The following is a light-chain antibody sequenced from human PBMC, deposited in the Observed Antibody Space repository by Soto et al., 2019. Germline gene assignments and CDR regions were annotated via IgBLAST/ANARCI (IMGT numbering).Light chain of an antibody. CDR3: LQTFSTLSWT. J-gene: IGKJ1*01. Sequence: DIQMTQSPSSLTASVGDRVTITCRASQSISSYLNWYQHKPGKAPKLLIYAASSLQSGVPSRFSGSGSGTDFTLTISTLQPDDFATYYCLQTFSTLSWTIGQGTQVEIK. CDR1: QSISSY. V-gene: IGKV1-39*01. CDR2: AAS.